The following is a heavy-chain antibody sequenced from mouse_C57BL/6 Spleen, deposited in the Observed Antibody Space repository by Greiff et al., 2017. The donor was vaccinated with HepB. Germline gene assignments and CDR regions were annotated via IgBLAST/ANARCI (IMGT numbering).Heavy chain of an antibody. J-gene: IGHJ3*01. CDR1: GYTFTSYW. D-gene: IGHD2-4*01. Sequence: QVQLQQSGAELVKPGASVKMSCKASGYTFTSYWITWVKQRPGQGLEWIGDIYPGSGSTNYNEKFKSKATLTVDTSSSTAYMQLSSLTSEDSAVYYCARSNYYDYDEFWFAYWGQGTLVTVSA. CDR3: ARSNYYDYDEFWFAY. V-gene: IGHV1-55*01. CDR2: IYPGSGST.